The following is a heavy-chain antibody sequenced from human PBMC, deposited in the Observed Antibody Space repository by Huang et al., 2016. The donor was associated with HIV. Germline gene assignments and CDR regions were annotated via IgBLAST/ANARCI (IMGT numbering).Heavy chain of an antibody. J-gene: IGHJ4*02. CDR2: IRIDRNKK. CDR1: GFTFSTFG. D-gene: IGHD3-22*01. V-gene: IGHV3-30*02. CDR3: AKGGAGYHSGPEY. Sequence: QVRLVESGGGVVEPGGSLTLSCEASGFTFSTFGIHWVRQDTGKGLEWVAHIRIDRNKKVCEESLKGRFTIFRENSKNTGYLEMKRITGEDTAMCFCAKGGAGYHSGPEYWGQGTQVIVS.